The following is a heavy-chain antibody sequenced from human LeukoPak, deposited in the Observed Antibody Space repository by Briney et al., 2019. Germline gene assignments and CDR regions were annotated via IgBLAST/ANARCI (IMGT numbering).Heavy chain of an antibody. V-gene: IGHV4-39*07. Sequence: SETLSLTCTVSGGSISSSSYYWGWIRQPPGKGLEWIGSIYYSGSTYYNPSLKSRVTISVDTSKNQFSLKLSSVTAADTAVYYCARGQYSMVDYWGQGTLGTVSS. CDR3: ARGQYSMVDY. CDR2: IYYSGST. D-gene: IGHD6-13*01. J-gene: IGHJ4*02. CDR1: GGSISSSSYY.